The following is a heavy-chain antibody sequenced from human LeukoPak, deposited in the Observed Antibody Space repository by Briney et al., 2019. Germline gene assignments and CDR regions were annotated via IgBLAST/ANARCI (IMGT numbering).Heavy chain of an antibody. CDR1: GFTFSSYA. Sequence: GGSLRLSCAASGFTFSSYAMSWVRQAPGKGLEWVSAISGSGGSTYYADSVKGRFTISRDNSKNTLYLQMNSLRAEDTAVYYCAKVGKQWLPRPDAFDIWGQGTMVTVSS. CDR3: AKVGKQWLPRPDAFDI. CDR2: ISGSGGST. V-gene: IGHV3-23*01. D-gene: IGHD6-19*01. J-gene: IGHJ3*02.